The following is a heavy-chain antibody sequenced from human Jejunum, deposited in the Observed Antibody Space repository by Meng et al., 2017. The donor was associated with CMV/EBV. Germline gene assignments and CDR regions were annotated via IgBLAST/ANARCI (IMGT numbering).Heavy chain of an antibody. Sequence: VSGGSLIDYSWPWFRQPPGKTLEWIGYAFYSGPSNYNPSLQSRLSMSVDTSKKQFSLNLNSVTAADTAIYYCASHRYSAGYYSDYWGQGTLVTVSS. J-gene: IGHJ4*02. CDR1: GGSLIDYS. V-gene: IGHV4-59*01. CDR3: ASHRYSAGYYSDY. CDR2: AFYSGPS. D-gene: IGHD1-26*01.